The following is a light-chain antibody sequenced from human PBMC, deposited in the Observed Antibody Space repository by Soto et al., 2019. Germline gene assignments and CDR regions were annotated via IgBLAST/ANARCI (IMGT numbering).Light chain of an antibody. V-gene: IGKV3-15*01. Sequence: EIVMTQSPATLSVSTGERATLSCRASQSVSSNLAWYQQKPGQAPRLLMYDASTRATGIPARFSGSGSGTEFTLTISSLQSEDFAVYYCQQYNYWPPWTFGQGTKVDIK. CDR2: DAS. CDR1: QSVSSN. J-gene: IGKJ1*01. CDR3: QQYNYWPPWT.